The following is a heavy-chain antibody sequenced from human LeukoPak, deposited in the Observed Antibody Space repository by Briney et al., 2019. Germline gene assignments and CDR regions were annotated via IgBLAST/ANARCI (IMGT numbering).Heavy chain of an antibody. CDR1: GFTFGNHY. CDR2: TQDKAKSYTT. CDR3: ARDTSASLDY. D-gene: IGHD2-2*01. J-gene: IGHJ4*02. Sequence: HPGGSLRLSCAASGFTFGNHYMDCVRQAPGKWREWISRTQDKAKSYTTQYAPSLIASLTVSRDDSKTSLSLQMNSLKTEDTAVYYCARDTSASLDYWGQGTLVTVSS. V-gene: IGHV3-72*01.